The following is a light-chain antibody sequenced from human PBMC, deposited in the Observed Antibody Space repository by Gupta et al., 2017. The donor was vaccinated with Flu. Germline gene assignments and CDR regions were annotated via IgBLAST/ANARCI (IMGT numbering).Light chain of an antibody. CDR3: QQLNSYLF. CDR2: AAS. J-gene: IGKJ4*01. CDR1: QGISSY. Sequence: DIQLTQSPSFLSASVGDRVTITCRASQGISSYLAWYQQKPGKAPKLLIYAASTLQSGVPSGFGGSGSGTEFTLTISSLQPEDFATYYCQQLNSYLFFGGGTKVEIK. V-gene: IGKV1-9*01.